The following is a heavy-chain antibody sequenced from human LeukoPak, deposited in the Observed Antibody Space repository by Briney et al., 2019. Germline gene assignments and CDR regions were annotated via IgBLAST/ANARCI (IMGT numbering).Heavy chain of an antibody. V-gene: IGHV1-69*05. Sequence: ASVKVSCKASGGTFSSYAIRWVRQAPGQGLEWMGGIIPIFGTANSAQKFQGRVTITTDESTSTAYMELSSLRSEDTAVYYCARAEVSYYGDYYYDYMDVWGKGTTVTVSS. CDR3: ARAEVSYYGDYYYDYMDV. J-gene: IGHJ6*03. D-gene: IGHD1-26*01. CDR1: GGTFSSYA. CDR2: IIPIFGTA.